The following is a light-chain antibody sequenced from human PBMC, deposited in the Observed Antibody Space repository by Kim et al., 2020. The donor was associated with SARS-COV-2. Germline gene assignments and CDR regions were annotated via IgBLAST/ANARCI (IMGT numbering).Light chain of an antibody. CDR2: KAS. CDR1: QSIRTS. CDR3: QQCYTYPLA. V-gene: IGKV1-5*03. J-gene: IGKJ4*02. Sequence: ASRGDRVTITCRASQSIRTSLAWYQQKPGKAPNLLIYKASTLESGVPSRFSGSGSGTEFTLTISSLQPDDFATYYCQQCYTYPLAFGGGTKVDIK.